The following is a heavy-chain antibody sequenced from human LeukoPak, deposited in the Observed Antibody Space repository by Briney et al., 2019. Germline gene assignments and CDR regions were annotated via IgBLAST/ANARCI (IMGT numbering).Heavy chain of an antibody. J-gene: IGHJ4*02. Sequence: GGSLRLSCAASGFSVSNNYMNWVRQAPGKGLEWVSVIYADGGRYYADSVKGRFTISRDNSDNTLSLQINSLRVEDTAVYYCTKGLVGALAFENWGQGTLVTVS. CDR1: GFSVSNNY. V-gene: IGHV3-53*01. CDR3: TKGLVGALAFEN. CDR2: IYADGGR. D-gene: IGHD1-26*01.